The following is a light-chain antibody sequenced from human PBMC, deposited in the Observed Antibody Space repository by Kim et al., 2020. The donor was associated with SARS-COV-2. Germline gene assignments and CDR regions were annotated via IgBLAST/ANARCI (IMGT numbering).Light chain of an antibody. Sequence: EIVLTQSPATLSLSPGERATLSCRASQSVSSYLAWYQQKPGQAPRLLIYAASNRATGIPARFSGSGSGTDFTLTISSLEPEDFAVYYCQQRSNWVTFGGGTKVDIK. CDR2: AAS. CDR3: QQRSNWVT. CDR1: QSVSSY. J-gene: IGKJ4*01. V-gene: IGKV3-11*01.